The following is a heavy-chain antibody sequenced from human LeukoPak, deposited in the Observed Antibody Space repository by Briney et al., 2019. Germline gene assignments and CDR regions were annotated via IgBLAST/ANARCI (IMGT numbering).Heavy chain of an antibody. V-gene: IGHV1-2*04. CDR2: INPNSGGT. J-gene: IGHJ4*02. CDR3: AIVKVAAGNYYFDY. D-gene: IGHD6-13*01. CDR1: GYTFTGYY. Sequence: ASVKVSRKASGYTFTGYYMHWVRQAPGQGLEWMGWINPNSGGTNYAQKFQGWVTMTRDTSISTAYMELSRLRSDDTAVYYCAIVKVAAGNYYFDYWGQGTLVTVSS.